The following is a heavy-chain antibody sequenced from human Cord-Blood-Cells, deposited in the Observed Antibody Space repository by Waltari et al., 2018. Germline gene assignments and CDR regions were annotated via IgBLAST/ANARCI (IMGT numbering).Heavy chain of an antibody. J-gene: IGHJ6*02. Sequence: QVQLVQSGAEVKKPGASVKVSCKASGYTFTGYYMHWVRQAPGRGIEWMGRINPNRGGTNYAQKFQGRVTMTRDTSISTAYMGLSRLRSDDTAVYYCARALGGGYYGMDVWGQGTTVTVSS. CDR2: INPNRGGT. CDR1: GYTFTGYY. V-gene: IGHV1-2*06. CDR3: ARALGGGYYGMDV. D-gene: IGHD3-16*01.